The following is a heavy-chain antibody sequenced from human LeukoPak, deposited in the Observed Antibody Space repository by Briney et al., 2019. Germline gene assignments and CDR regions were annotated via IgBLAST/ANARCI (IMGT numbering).Heavy chain of an antibody. D-gene: IGHD2-15*01. Sequence: GGSLRLSCAASGFTFDDYGMSWVRQAPGKGVEGGSGINGNGGSTGYADSVKGRFTISRDNSKNTLYLQRNSLRAAATAVFSCAKDPHRVIAAPAWGQGTLVTVSS. CDR3: AKDPHRVIAAPA. CDR1: GFTFDDYG. V-gene: IGHV3-20*04. CDR2: INGNGGST. J-gene: IGHJ5*02.